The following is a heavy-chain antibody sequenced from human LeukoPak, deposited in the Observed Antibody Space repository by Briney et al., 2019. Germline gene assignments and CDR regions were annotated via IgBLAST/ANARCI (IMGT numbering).Heavy chain of an antibody. CDR2: IKEDGSEK. CDR3: ARVALGSTTTNCEY. CDR1: GFTLSSYL. D-gene: IGHD1-26*01. J-gene: IGHJ4*02. V-gene: IGHV3-7*05. Sequence: GGSLRLSCAASGFTLSSYLMSWVRQAPGKGLEWVANIKEDGSEKYYVDSVKGRFTISRDNAKNSLYLQMNSLRAEDTAVYYCARVALGSTTTNCEYWGQGTLVSVSS.